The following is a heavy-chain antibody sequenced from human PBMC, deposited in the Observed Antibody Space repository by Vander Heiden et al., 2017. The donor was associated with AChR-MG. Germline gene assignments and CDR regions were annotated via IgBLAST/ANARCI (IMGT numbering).Heavy chain of an antibody. J-gene: IGHJ4*02. CDR3: AKEGGGQWLVFDY. Sequence: QVQLVASGGGVVQPGGSLRLSCAESGFTFSSYGMHWVRQAPGKGLEWVAFIRYDGSNKYYADSVKGRFTISRDNSKNTLYLQMNSLRAEDTAVYYCAKEGGGQWLVFDYWGQGTLVTVSS. D-gene: IGHD6-19*01. CDR1: GFTFSSYG. CDR2: IRYDGSNK. V-gene: IGHV3-30*02.